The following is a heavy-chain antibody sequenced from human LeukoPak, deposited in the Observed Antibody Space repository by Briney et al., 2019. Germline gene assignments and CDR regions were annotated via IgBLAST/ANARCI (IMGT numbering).Heavy chain of an antibody. CDR3: ARGYSGSPQDFDY. J-gene: IGHJ4*02. Sequence: ASVKVSCKASGYTFTSYGISWVRQATGQGLEWMGWMNPNSGNTGYAQKFQGRVTITRNTSISTAYMELSSLRSEDTAVYYCARGYSGSPQDFDYWGQGTLVTVSS. CDR2: MNPNSGNT. CDR1: GYTFTSYG. V-gene: IGHV1-8*03. D-gene: IGHD1-26*01.